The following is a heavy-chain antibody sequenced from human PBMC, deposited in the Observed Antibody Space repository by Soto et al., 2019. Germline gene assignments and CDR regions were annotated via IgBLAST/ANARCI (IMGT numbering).Heavy chain of an antibody. CDR2: ISYDGTNK. J-gene: IGHJ4*02. CDR3: ARDPKTSGGQHWAFNYFDS. D-gene: IGHD7-27*01. Sequence: GGSLRLSCAASGFSFSISPMHWVRQAPGKGPEWVALISYDGTNKFYADSVKGRFTISRDNSKSTLYLQVDSLRPEDAAVYCCARDPKTSGGQHWAFNYFDSWGQGTLVTVSS. V-gene: IGHV3-30-3*01. CDR1: GFSFSISP.